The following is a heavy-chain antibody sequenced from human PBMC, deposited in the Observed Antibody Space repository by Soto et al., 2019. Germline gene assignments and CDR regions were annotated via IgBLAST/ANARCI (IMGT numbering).Heavy chain of an antibody. CDR2: ISYDGTNK. J-gene: IGHJ4*02. CDR3: ARDPKTSGGQHWAFNYFDS. D-gene: IGHD7-27*01. Sequence: GGSLRLSCAASGFSFSISPMHWVRQAPGKGPEWVALISYDGTNKFYADSVKGRFTISRDNSKSTLYLQVDSLRPEDAAVYCCARDPKTSGGQHWAFNYFDSWGQGTLVTVSS. V-gene: IGHV3-30-3*01. CDR1: GFSFSISP.